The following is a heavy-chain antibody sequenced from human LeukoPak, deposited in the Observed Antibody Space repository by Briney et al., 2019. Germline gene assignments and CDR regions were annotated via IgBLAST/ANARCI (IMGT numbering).Heavy chain of an antibody. J-gene: IGHJ4*01. CDR2: IYSGGST. CDR1: GFTVSSNY. D-gene: IGHD6-13*01. V-gene: IGHV3-53*01. CDR3: ARAGIAAAGLKY. Sequence: GRSLRLSCAASGFTVSSNYMSWVRQAPGKGLEWVSVIYSGGSTYYADSVKGRFTISRDNSKNTLYLQMNSLRAEDTAIYYCARAGIAAAGLKYWGQGTLVTVSS.